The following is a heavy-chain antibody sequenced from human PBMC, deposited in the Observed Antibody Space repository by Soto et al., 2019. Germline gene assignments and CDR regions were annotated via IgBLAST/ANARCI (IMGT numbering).Heavy chain of an antibody. CDR1: GYTFFTYD. CDR2: ISTYSGDT. Sequence: QVHLVQSGVEVKTPGASVKVSCQASGYTFFTYDISWVRQAPGQGLEWLGWISTYSGDTKYAQKFQGRVTMTTDTPTTTAYLELRSLRSDDTAVYYCARHHGPTTLETWFDPWGQGTLVIVSS. J-gene: IGHJ5*02. V-gene: IGHV1-18*01. CDR3: ARHHGPTTLETWFDP. D-gene: IGHD3-9*01.